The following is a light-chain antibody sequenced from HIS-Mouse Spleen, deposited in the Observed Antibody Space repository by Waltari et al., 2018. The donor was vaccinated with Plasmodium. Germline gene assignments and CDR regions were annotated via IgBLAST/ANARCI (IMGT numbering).Light chain of an antibody. V-gene: IGKV3-15*01. Sequence: EIVVTQSPATLSVSPGERATPSCRASQSISSDLAWYQQNPGQPPMPLIYGASTRATGVPARSSGSGSGTEFTLTISSLQSDDFATYYCQQYNNYPTFGQGTRVEIK. CDR1: QSISSD. J-gene: IGKJ5*01. CDR2: GAS. CDR3: QQYNNYPT.